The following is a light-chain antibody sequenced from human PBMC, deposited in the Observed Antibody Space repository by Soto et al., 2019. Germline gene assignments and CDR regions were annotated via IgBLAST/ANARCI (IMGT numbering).Light chain of an antibody. Sequence: QSALTKPASVSGYPGQSLTISCTGTSSDVGGYNYVSWYQQHPGKAPKLMIYDVSNRPSGVSNRFSGSKSGNTASLTISGLQAEDEADYYYSSYTSSSPGVFGGGTKLTVL. CDR2: DVS. V-gene: IGLV2-14*01. CDR3: SSYTSSSPGV. CDR1: SSDVGGYNY. J-gene: IGLJ3*02.